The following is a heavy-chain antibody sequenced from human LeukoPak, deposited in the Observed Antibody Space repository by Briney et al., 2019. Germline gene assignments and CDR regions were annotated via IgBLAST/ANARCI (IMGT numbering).Heavy chain of an antibody. V-gene: IGHV4-34*01. CDR2: INNSGST. CDR3: ARSLSDYYDGGHEGQGYYYMDV. CDR1: GGSFSGYY. J-gene: IGHJ6*03. D-gene: IGHD3-22*01. Sequence: SETLSLTCVVSGGSFSGYYWSWLRQPPGKGLEWIGEINNSGSTNYTPSLKGRVTISVDTSKNQFSLKLSSVTAADTAMYYCARSLSDYYDGGHEGQGYYYMDVWGKGTTVTVSS.